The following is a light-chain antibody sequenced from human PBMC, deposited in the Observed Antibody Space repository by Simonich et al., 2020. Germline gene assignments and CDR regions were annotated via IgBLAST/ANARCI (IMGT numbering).Light chain of an antibody. CDR3: GTWDSSLSAVV. V-gene: IGLV1-51*01. CDR1: SSNIGNNY. J-gene: IGLJ2*01. Sequence: QSVLTQPPSVSAAPGQKVTLSCSGSSSNIGNNYVSWYQQLPGPAPQLLMYYNKKRPSGIPDRFAGSKSGTSATLGITGLQTGDEADYYCGTWDSSLSAVVFGGGTKLTVL. CDR2: YNK.